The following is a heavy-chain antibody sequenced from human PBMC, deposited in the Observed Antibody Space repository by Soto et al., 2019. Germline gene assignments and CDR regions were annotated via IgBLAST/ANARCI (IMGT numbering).Heavy chain of an antibody. J-gene: IGHJ5*02. CDR2: IYYSGST. V-gene: IGHV4-31*03. CDR1: GGSISSGGYY. CDR3: ASSGGLWFGESPNWFAP. Sequence: QVQLQESGPGLVKPSQTLSLTCTVSGGSISSGGYYWSWIRQHPGKGLEWIGYIYYSGSTYYNPSPNSRVTISVDTSRNQCSLKLSSVTAADTAVYYCASSGGLWFGESPNWFAPWGQGTLVTVSS. D-gene: IGHD3-10*01.